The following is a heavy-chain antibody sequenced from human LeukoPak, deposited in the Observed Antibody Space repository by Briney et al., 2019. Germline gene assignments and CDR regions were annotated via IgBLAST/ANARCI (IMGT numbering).Heavy chain of an antibody. CDR3: ARDGSGFYLYNYMDV. V-gene: IGHV3-21*06. CDR1: GFTFTDYS. Sequence: PGGSLRLSCAPSGFTFTDYSMNWVRQAPGKGLEWVASISTVSTYTFYADSVKGRFSISRDNVRNLLYLQMSSLGAEDTAVYYCARDGSGFYLYNYMDVWGKGTTVTVS. D-gene: IGHD6-25*01. CDR2: ISTVSTYT. J-gene: IGHJ6*03.